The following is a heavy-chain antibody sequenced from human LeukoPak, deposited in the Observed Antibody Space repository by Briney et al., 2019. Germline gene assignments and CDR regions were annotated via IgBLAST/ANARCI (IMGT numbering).Heavy chain of an antibody. V-gene: IGHV3-48*01. Sequence: GGSLRLSCAASAFTFSDYSMNWVRQAPGKGLEWISYISGRSSAIYYADSVRGRFTISRDNAKNSMYLQMNSLRAEDTAVYYCARDRLTSGSYFFDYWGQGTLVTVSS. J-gene: IGHJ4*02. CDR3: ARDRLTSGSYFFDY. CDR2: ISGRSSAI. CDR1: AFTFSDYS. D-gene: IGHD1-26*01.